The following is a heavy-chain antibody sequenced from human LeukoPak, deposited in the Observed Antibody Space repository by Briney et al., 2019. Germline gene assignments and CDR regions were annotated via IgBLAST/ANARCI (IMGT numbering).Heavy chain of an antibody. Sequence: GGSLRLSCAASEFSVSSNYMPWVRQAPGKALECVSIIYSGGTTYYADSVRGRFTISRDNSKNTLYLQMDRLRVEDTAVYYCARKSDSLMLRGGDCWGQGTLVTVSS. J-gene: IGHJ4*02. V-gene: IGHV3-66*01. CDR1: EFSVSSNY. D-gene: IGHD3-10*01. CDR3: ARKSDSLMLRGGDC. CDR2: IYSGGTT.